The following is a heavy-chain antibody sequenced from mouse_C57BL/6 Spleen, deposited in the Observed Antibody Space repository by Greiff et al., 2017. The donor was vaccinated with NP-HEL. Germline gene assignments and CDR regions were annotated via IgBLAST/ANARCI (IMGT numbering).Heavy chain of an antibody. J-gene: IGHJ4*01. D-gene: IGHD2-5*01. Sequence: QVQLQQPGAELVKPGASVKLSCKASGYTFTSYWMHWVKQRPGQGLEWIGMIHPNSGSTNYNEKFKSKATLTVDKSSSTAYMQLSSLTSEDSAVYYCARSGYSNYNAMDYWGQGTSVTVSS. CDR2: IHPNSGST. V-gene: IGHV1-64*01. CDR3: ARSGYSNYNAMDY. CDR1: GYTFTSYW.